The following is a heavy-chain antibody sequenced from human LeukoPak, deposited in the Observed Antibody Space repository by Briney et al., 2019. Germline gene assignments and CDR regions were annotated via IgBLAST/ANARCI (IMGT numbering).Heavy chain of an antibody. Sequence: SQTLTLTCTVSGGSISSYYWSWIRQPPGKGREWIGYIYYSGSTNYNPPLKGRATISVDTSKNHSFLKCRAWTPAATPGDSCAKDKYNSSGYGFDYSGQGTLVTVSS. V-gene: IGHV4-59*01. D-gene: IGHD3-22*01. CDR2: IYYSGST. CDR3: AKDKYNSSGYGFDY. CDR1: GGSISSYY. J-gene: IGHJ4*02.